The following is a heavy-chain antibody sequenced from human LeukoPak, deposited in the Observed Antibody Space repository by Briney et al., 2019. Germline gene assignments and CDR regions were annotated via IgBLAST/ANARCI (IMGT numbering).Heavy chain of an antibody. CDR1: GFTLSSYE. D-gene: IGHD5-12*01. V-gene: IGHV3-23*01. J-gene: IGHJ4*02. CDR3: VRKALGYRLGYGDY. Sequence: GGSLRLSCTVSGFTLSSYEMSWIRQAPGKGLEWVSAISANGASTFYADSVKGRFTVSRDSSRDTLYLQMNSLRAEDTAVYFCVRKALGYRLGYGDYWGQGTLVTASS. CDR2: ISANGAST.